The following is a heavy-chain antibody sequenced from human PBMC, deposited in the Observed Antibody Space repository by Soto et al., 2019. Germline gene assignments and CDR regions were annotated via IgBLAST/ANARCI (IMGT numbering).Heavy chain of an antibody. CDR1: GYSFTSYW. Sequence: GESLKISCKGSGYSFTSYWISGVRQMPGKGLEWMGRIDPSDSYTNYSPSFQGHVTISADKSISTAYLQWCSLKASDTAMYYCARARWERTGLAYWGQGTLVTVSS. D-gene: IGHD1-26*01. CDR3: ARARWERTGLAY. V-gene: IGHV5-10-1*01. J-gene: IGHJ4*02. CDR2: IDPSDSYT.